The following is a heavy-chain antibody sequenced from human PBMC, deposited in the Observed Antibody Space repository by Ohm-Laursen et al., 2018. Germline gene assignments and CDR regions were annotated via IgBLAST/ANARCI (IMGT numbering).Heavy chain of an antibody. J-gene: IGHJ6*02. D-gene: IGHD1-26*01. CDR1: GFTFSDYY. CDR3: ARDGKDYGSYYVSHGMDI. Sequence: GSLRLSCAASGFTFSDYYMSWIRQAPGKGLEWVSYISSSGSTIYYADSVRGRFTISRDNAKNSLYLQMNSLRAEDTAVYYCARDGKDYGSYYVSHGMDIWGQGTTVTVSS. CDR2: ISSSGSTI. V-gene: IGHV3-11*01.